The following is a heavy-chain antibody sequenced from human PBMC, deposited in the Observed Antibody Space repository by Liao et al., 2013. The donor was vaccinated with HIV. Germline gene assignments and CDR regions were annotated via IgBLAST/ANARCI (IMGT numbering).Heavy chain of an antibody. CDR2: INHSGTT. CDR1: GGSFSGYY. Sequence: QVQLQQWGAGLLKPSETLSLTCAVYGGSFSGYYWSWIRQPPGKGLEWIGEINHSGTTNYNPSLKSRVTISVDTSKNQFSLKLSSVTAADTAVYYCARGFRLRLGLVDYWGQGTLVTSPQ. V-gene: IGHV4-34*01. J-gene: IGHJ4*02. D-gene: IGHD3-16*01. CDR3: ARGFRLRLGLVDY.